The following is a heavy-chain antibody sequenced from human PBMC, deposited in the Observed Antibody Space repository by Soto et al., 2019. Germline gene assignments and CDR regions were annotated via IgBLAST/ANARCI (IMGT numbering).Heavy chain of an antibody. CDR1: GGTFSTYA. CDR2: VIPIFGTP. J-gene: IGHJ6*02. CDR3: ARSQGGSSSLDIYYYYYYGMDV. D-gene: IGHD2-15*01. V-gene: IGHV1-69*01. Sequence: QVQLVQSGAEVKKPGSSVKVSCKAPGGTFSTYAINWVRQAPGQGLEWMGGVIPIFGTPKYAQKFQGRVTITADESTNTGYMELRSLRSEDTAVYYCARSQGGSSSLDIYYYYYYGMDVWGQGTTVTVSS.